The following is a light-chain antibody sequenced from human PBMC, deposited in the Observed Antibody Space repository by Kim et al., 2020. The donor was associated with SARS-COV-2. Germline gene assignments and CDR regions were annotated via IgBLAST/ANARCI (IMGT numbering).Light chain of an antibody. Sequence: EIVLTQSPGTLSLSPGERATLSCRASQTITYLGWYQQKPGQTPRLLIYAASIRATGIPDRFRGSGSGTDFTLTINRLEPDDIAVYYCQQYEYSPWTFGQGTKVDIK. CDR1: QTITY. CDR3: QQYEYSPWT. V-gene: IGKV3-20*01. CDR2: AAS. J-gene: IGKJ1*01.